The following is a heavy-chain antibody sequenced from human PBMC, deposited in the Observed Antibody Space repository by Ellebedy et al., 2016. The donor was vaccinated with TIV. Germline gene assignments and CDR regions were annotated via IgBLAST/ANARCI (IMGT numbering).Heavy chain of an antibody. V-gene: IGHV4-59*01. D-gene: IGHD6-19*01. CDR1: GGSISSYY. Sequence: SETLSLXXTVSGGSISSYYWSWIRQPPGKGLEWIGYIYYSGSTNYNPSLKSRVTISVDTSKNQFSLKLSSVTAADTAVYYCARAVAGSYYYYYGMDVWGQGTTVTVSS. J-gene: IGHJ6*02. CDR2: IYYSGST. CDR3: ARAVAGSYYYYYGMDV.